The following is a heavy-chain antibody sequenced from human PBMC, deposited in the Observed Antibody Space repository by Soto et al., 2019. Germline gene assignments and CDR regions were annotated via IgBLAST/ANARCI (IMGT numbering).Heavy chain of an antibody. Sequence: QVQLQESGPGLVKPSQTLSLTCTVSGGSISSGGYYWSWIRQHPVKGLEWIGYIYYSGSTYYNPSLKGRVTISVDTSKNQFSLKLSSVTAADTAVYYCARARAPPGSSVDYWGQGTLVTVSS. CDR3: ARARAPPGSSVDY. J-gene: IGHJ4*02. CDR1: GGSISSGGYY. D-gene: IGHD6-6*01. V-gene: IGHV4-31*03. CDR2: IYYSGST.